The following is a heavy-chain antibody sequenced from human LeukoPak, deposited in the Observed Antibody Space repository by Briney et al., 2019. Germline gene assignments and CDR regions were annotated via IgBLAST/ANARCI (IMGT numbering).Heavy chain of an antibody. D-gene: IGHD2-15*01. J-gene: IGHJ6*02. Sequence: ASVKVSCKASGYTFTSYGISWVRQAPGQGLEWMGWISAYNGNTNYAQKLQGRVTMTTDTSTSTAYMELRSLRSDDTAVYYCARDRRRSLVEVAADGMDVWGQGTTVTVSS. CDR3: ARDRRRSLVEVAADGMDV. V-gene: IGHV1-18*01. CDR1: GYTFTSYG. CDR2: ISAYNGNT.